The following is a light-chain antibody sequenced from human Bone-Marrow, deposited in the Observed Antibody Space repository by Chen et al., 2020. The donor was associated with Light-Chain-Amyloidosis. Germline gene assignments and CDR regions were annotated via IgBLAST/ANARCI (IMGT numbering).Light chain of an antibody. J-gene: IGLJ2*01. CDR1: TRDVGNF. V-gene: IGLV2-14*02. CDR2: EGN. Sequence: QSALTQPPSVSGSPGPSIPLSGTGATRDVGNFVPWYQHHSDNFPKLIIYEGNVRPSGVSTRFSGSKSGNTASLRISGLQDEDEADYYCCTGTTTRLLFGGGTKLTVL. CDR3: CTGTTTRLL.